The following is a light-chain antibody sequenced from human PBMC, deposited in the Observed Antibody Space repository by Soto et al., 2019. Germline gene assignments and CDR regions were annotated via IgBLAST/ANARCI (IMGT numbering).Light chain of an antibody. CDR2: STS. CDR1: QGITNY. CDR3: QQLTT. J-gene: IGKJ3*01. Sequence: DIQLTQSPSFLSASLGDRITITCRASQGITNYVAWYQQKPGKAPELLIYSTSSLQSGVPSRFSGSGSGTEFTLTISSLHPEDFATYYCQQLTTFGPGTRVDVK. V-gene: IGKV1-9*01.